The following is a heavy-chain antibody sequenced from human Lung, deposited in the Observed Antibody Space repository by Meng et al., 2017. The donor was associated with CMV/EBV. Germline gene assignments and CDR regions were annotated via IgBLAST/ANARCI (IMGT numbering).Heavy chain of an antibody. CDR2: ISYDGTHK. V-gene: IGHV3-30*04. CDR1: FTFSSYV. CDR3: ARAYPRSSAFGVVFDY. J-gene: IGHJ4*02. D-gene: IGHD3-3*01. Sequence: FTFSSYVMHWVGQAPGKGLEWVAVISYDGTHKYYADSVKGRFTISRDNSKNTLYLQMNRLRTEDTAVYFCARAYPRSSAFGVVFDYWGQGTLVTVSS.